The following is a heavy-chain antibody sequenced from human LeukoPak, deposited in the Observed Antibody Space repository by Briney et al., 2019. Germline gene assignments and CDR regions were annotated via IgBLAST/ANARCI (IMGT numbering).Heavy chain of an antibody. Sequence: GGSLRLSCAASGFTFSSYWMHWVRQAPGKGLVWVSRISSDGSSTTYADSVKGRFTISRDNAKNTLFLQMNSLRAEDTAVYYCASTYCYDSGRWFDPWGQGTLVTVSS. CDR2: ISSDGSST. CDR3: ASTYCYDSGRWFDP. CDR1: GFTFSSYW. D-gene: IGHD3-22*01. J-gene: IGHJ5*02. V-gene: IGHV3-74*01.